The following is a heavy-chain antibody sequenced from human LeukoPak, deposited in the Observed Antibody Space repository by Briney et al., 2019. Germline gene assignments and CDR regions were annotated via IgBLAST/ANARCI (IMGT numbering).Heavy chain of an antibody. Sequence: PGGSLRLSCAASGFTFSSYAMSWVRQAPGKGLEWVSAISGSGGSTYYADSVKGRFTISRDNSKNTLYLQMNSLRAEDTAVYYCAKDFIVGATSAVQGFDYWGQGTLVTVSS. CDR3: AKDFIVGATSAVQGFDY. CDR2: ISGSGGST. D-gene: IGHD1-26*01. J-gene: IGHJ4*02. CDR1: GFTFSSYA. V-gene: IGHV3-23*01.